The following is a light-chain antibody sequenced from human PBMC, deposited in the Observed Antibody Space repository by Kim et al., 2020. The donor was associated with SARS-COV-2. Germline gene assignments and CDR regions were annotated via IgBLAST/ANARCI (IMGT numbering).Light chain of an antibody. CDR2: AAS. CDR1: RFVSSNF. Sequence: LSPGERATLSCRASRFVSSNFLAWFQQKPGRAPRLVIYAASSRATGIPDRFSGRGSETDFTLTISRLEPEDFAVYYCQQYDTSPFTFGQGTKLEI. V-gene: IGKV3-20*01. CDR3: QQYDTSPFT. J-gene: IGKJ2*01.